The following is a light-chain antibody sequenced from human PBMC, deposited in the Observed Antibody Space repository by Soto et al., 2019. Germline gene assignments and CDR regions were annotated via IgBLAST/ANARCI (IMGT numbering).Light chain of an antibody. V-gene: IGKV1-27*01. CDR3: QQTYIAPLT. J-gene: IGKJ4*01. CDR1: QNVNNY. Sequence: SQRPKSTSTLSVSAGERATLTCRASQNVNNYLAWYHQKPGRAPTLLIYDASTLEAGVPSRFSGSGSGTEFTLTISSLQPDDVTAYYCQQTYIAPLTFGEGAIVAIK. CDR2: DAS.